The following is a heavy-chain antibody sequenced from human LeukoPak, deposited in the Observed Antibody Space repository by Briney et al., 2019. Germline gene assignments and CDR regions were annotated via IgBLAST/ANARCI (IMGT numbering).Heavy chain of an antibody. CDR1: GGSINSY. CDR2: ISGSGTI. J-gene: IGHJ5*02. D-gene: IGHD3-10*01. Sequence: SETLSLTCTVSGGSINSYWSWIRQSAGKGLEWIGRISGSGTITYNPALQSRLSISIDTSKNQFSLKLMSVTAADTAVYYCARDSGTTGEVKFDPWGQGTLVTVSS. V-gene: IGHV4-4*07. CDR3: ARDSGTTGEVKFDP.